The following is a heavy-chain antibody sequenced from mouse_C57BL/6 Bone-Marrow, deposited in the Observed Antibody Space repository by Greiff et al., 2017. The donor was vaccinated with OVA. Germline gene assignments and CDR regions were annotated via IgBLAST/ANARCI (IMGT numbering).Heavy chain of an antibody. J-gene: IGHJ4*01. CDR2: ISSGGSYT. Sequence: EVQLVESGGDLVKPGGSLKLSCAASGFTFSSYGMSWVRQTPDKRLEWVATISSGGSYTYYPDSVKGRFTISRDNAKNTLYLQMSSLKSEDTAMYYCARRGGYAMDYWGQGTSVTVSS. CDR3: ARRGGYAMDY. V-gene: IGHV5-6*01. CDR1: GFTFSSYG.